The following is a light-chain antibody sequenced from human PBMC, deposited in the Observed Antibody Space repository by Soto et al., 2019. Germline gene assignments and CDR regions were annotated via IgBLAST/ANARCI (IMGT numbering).Light chain of an antibody. J-gene: IGKJ2*01. CDR2: DAS. CDR3: QQRSNWPYT. Sequence: EIVLTQSPAPLSLSPGERATLSCRASQGVSSYLAWYQQKPGQAPRLLIYDASNRATGIPARFSGSGPGTDFTLTISSLEPEDFAVYYCQQRSNWPYTFGQGTKLEIK. CDR1: QGVSSY. V-gene: IGKV3D-11*01.